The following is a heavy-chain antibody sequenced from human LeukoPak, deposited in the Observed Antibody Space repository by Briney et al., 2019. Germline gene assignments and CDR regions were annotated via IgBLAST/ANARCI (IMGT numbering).Heavy chain of an antibody. J-gene: IGHJ5*01. Sequence: EPGGSLRLSCAASGFSFSSYALNWVRQAPGKGLEWVSSFGAAGGGTYYADSVQGRFTMSRDNSKNTLYLQMNSLRAEDTAIYFCARLYSSGCSDSWGQGTLVTVSS. CDR1: GFSFSSYA. D-gene: IGHD3-22*01. V-gene: IGHV3-23*01. CDR3: ARLYSSGCSDS. CDR2: FGAAGGGT.